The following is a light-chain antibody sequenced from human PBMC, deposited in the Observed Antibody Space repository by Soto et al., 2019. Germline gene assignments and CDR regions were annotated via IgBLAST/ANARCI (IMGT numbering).Light chain of an antibody. CDR1: SSDIGAYNF. CDR3: TSCTTSPTMI. Sequence: QSALTQPASVSGSPGQSITISCTGTSSDIGAYNFVSWYQQHPGKAPKLMLYDVNIRPSGVSNRFSGSKSGNTASLTISGLQAEDEDDYYCTSCTTSPTMIFGGGTKLTVL. CDR2: DVN. V-gene: IGLV2-14*03. J-gene: IGLJ2*01.